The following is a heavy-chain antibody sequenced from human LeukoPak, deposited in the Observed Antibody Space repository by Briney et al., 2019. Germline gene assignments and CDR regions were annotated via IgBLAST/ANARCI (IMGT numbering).Heavy chain of an antibody. J-gene: IGHJ4*02. Sequence: PGGSLRLSCAASGFTFSSYAMRWARQPPGKGLEWVSTSSGSGGSTYYADAVKGRFAISRDNSRNTLYLQMNSLRPEDTAIYYCAKVGHYDNSGYVDYWGQGTLVTVSS. V-gene: IGHV3-23*01. CDR1: GFTFSSYA. D-gene: IGHD3-22*01. CDR3: AKVGHYDNSGYVDY. CDR2: SSGSGGST.